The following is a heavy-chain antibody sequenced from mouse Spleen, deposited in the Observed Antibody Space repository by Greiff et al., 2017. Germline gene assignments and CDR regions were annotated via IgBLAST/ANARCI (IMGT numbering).Heavy chain of an antibody. CDR2: IDPENGDT. D-gene: IGHD2-14*01. CDR1: GFNIKDYY. J-gene: IGHJ2*01. CDR3: NALYYRYDGVDY. Sequence: EVQLQQSGAELVRSGASVKLSCTASGFNIKDYYMHWVKQRPEQGLEWIGWIDPENGDTEYAPKFQGKATMTADTSSNTAYLQLSSLTSEDTAVYYCNALYYRYDGVDYWGQGTTLTVSS. V-gene: IGHV14-4*02.